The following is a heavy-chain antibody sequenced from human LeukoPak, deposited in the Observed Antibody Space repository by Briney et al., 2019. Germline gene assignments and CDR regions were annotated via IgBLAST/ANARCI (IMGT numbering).Heavy chain of an antibody. CDR1: GGSISSSNW. CDR2: IYHSGST. CDR3: ARAALRTPLTYFDY. J-gene: IGHJ4*02. Sequence: SGTLSLTCAVSGGSISSSNWWSWVRQPPGKGLEWIGEIYHSGSTNYNPSLKSRVTISVDKSKNQFSLKLSSATAADTAVYYCARAALRTPLTYFDYWGQGTLVTVSS. V-gene: IGHV4-4*02. D-gene: IGHD5-12*01.